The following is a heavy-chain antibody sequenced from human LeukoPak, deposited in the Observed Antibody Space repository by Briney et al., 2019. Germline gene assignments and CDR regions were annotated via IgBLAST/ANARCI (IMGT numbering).Heavy chain of an antibody. D-gene: IGHD1-26*01. CDR2: IYTSGST. CDR3: ARDHGVWELLRGAFDI. Sequence: PSETLSLTCTVSGGSISSYYWSWIRRPAGKGLEWIGRIYTSGSTNYNPSLKSRVTMSVDTSKNQFSLKLSSVTAADTAVYYCARDHGVWELLRGAFDIWGQGTMVTVSS. V-gene: IGHV4-4*07. J-gene: IGHJ3*02. CDR1: GGSISSYY.